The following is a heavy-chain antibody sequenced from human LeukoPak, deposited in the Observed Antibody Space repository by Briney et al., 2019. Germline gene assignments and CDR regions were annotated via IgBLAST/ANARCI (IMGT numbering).Heavy chain of an antibody. V-gene: IGHV1-69*05. CDR2: IIPIFGTA. Sequence: GASVKVSCKASGGTFSSYAISWVRQAPGQGLEWMGGIIPIFGTANYAQKFQGRVTMTTDTSTSTAYMELRSLRSDDTAVYYCASYYYGSGSGGNNWFDPWGQGTLVTVSS. D-gene: IGHD3-10*01. CDR3: ASYYYGSGSGGNNWFDP. J-gene: IGHJ5*02. CDR1: GGTFSSYA.